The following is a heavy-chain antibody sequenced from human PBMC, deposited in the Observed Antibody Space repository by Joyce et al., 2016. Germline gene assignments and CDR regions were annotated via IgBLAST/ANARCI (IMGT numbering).Heavy chain of an antibody. CDR1: GSLFSTSS. Sequence: QLVESGGGVVKPGGSLRLSCEASGSLFSTSSRSWFGQGPGKGLEWVAAISYTSYYIVHAGTVRGRFTVARDNAKKTLYLQMNSLRAEDSAVFYCARGGISYYYAMDVWGQGTTVTVSS. J-gene: IGHJ6*02. CDR3: ARGGISYYYAMDV. V-gene: IGHV3-21*01. D-gene: IGHD3-16*01. CDR2: ISYTSYYI.